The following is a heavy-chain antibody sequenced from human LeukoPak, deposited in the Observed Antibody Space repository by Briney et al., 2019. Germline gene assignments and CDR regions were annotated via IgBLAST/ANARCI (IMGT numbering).Heavy chain of an antibody. CDR2: INPKTGGR. Sequence: ASVKLSCKASGYTFTGHYIHWVRQAPGQGLEWMGWINPKTGGRTLAPKFQGAVTLTRDTSITTAYMEVTRLTSDDTAVYYCARDEKNGVPYHFGSGSYRFYFDLGVWGQGTTVTVSS. CDR1: GYTFTGHY. D-gene: IGHD3-10*01. CDR3: ARDEKNGVPYHFGSGSYRFYFDLGV. V-gene: IGHV1-2*02. J-gene: IGHJ6*02.